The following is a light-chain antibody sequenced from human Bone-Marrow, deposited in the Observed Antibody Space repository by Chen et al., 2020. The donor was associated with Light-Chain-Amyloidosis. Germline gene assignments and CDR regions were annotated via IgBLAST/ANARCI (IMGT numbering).Light chain of an antibody. Sequence: SYELTQPPSVSVSPGQTARITCSGDDLPTKYAYWYQQKPGQAPVLVIHRDTDRPSGISERFSGSSSGTTATLTISGVQAEDEADYHWQSADSSGTYEVIFGGGTKLTVL. CDR2: RDT. CDR3: QSADSSGTYEVI. V-gene: IGLV3-25*03. CDR1: DLPTKY. J-gene: IGLJ2*01.